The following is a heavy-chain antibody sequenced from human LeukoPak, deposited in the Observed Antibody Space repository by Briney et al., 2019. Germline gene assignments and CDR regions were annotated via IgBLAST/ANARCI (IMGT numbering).Heavy chain of an antibody. CDR2: IYWNDDK. CDR3: SVSPRGVINSYYYYGMDV. CDR1: GFSLSTSGVG. J-gene: IGHJ6*02. V-gene: IGHV2-5*01. Sequence: ESGPTLVNPTQTLTLTCTSSGFSLSTSGVGVGWIRQPPGKALEWLALIYWNDDKRYSPSLKSRLTITKDTSKNQVVLTMTNMDPVDTATYYCSVSPRGVINSYYYYGMDVWGQGTTVTVSS. D-gene: IGHD3-10*01.